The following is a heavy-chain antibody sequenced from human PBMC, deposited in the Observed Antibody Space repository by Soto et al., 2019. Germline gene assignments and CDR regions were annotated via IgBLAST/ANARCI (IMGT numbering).Heavy chain of an antibody. V-gene: IGHV2-5*02. Sequence: QITLKESGPTLVKPTQTLTLTCTFSGFSLSTSGVGVGWLRQPPGKALELISLVYWVDDKRTSPSLKSRLTSTKDTSNSQVVLTMTNMDPVDTATYYCAHTYGVSGIEVSGDYAGPDYWGQGTLVTVSS. J-gene: IGHJ4*02. CDR1: GFSLSTSGVG. CDR3: AHTYGVSGIEVSGDYAGPDY. CDR2: VYWVDDK. D-gene: IGHD6-19*01.